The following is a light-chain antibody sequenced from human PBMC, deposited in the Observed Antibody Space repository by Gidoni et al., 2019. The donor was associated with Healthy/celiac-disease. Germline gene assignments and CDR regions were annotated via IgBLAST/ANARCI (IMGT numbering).Light chain of an antibody. Sequence: SQSVSSSYLAWYQQKPGQAPRLLIYGASSRATGIPDRFSGSGSGTDFTLTISRLEPEDFAVYYCQQYGSSPLTFGGGTKVEIK. V-gene: IGKV3-20*01. CDR3: QQYGSSPLT. CDR2: GAS. CDR1: QSVSSSY. J-gene: IGKJ4*01.